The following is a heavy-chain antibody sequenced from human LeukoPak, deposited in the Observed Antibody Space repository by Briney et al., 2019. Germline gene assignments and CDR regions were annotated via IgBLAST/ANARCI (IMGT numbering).Heavy chain of an antibody. V-gene: IGHV3-23*01. J-gene: IGHJ4*02. CDR2: ISGSGGGT. CDR3: AKAGIGVVGYFDY. Sequence: GGSLRLSCAASGFTFSNYAMSCVRQAPGKGLEWVSGISGSGGGTYYADSVKGRFTISRDNSKNTLYLQMNSLRDEDTALYYCAKAGIGVVGYFDYWGQGTLVTVSS. D-gene: IGHD6-19*01. CDR1: GFTFSNYA.